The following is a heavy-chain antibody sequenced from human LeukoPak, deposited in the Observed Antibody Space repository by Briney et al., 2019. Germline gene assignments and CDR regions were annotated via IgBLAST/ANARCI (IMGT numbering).Heavy chain of an antibody. CDR1: GYTFTGYY. V-gene: IGHV1-2*02. CDR2: INPNSGGT. J-gene: IGHJ4*02. CDR3: AREKSYQIHTDY. Sequence: GASVKVSCKASGYTFTGYYMHWVRQAPGQGLEWMGWINPNSGGTNYAQKFQGGVTMTRDTSISTAYMELSRLRSDDTAVYYCAREKSYQIHTDYWGQGTLVTVSS.